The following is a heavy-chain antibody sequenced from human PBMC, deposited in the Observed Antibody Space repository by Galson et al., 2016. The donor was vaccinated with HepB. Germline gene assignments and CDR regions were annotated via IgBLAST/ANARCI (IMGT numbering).Heavy chain of an antibody. CDR2: IWYDGSKQ. D-gene: IGHD3-3*01. V-gene: IGHV3-33*03. J-gene: IGHJ3*01. CDR1: GLNFSSYA. CDR3: AGSGYENAFDY. Sequence: SLRLSCAASGLNFSSYAMHWVRQAPGKGLEWVALIWYDGSKQYYADSVKGRFTISRDNSRNTLCLQMDTLRAEDTAVFFCAGSGYENAFDYWGRGTRVTVSA.